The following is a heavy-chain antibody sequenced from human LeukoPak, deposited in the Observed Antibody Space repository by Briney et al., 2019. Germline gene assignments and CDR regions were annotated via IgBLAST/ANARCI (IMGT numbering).Heavy chain of an antibody. D-gene: IGHD2-15*01. CDR2: INHSEST. CDR1: GGSFRGYY. V-gene: IGHV4-34*01. J-gene: IGHJ4*02. Sequence: SETLSLTCAVYGGSFRGYYWSWIRQAPGKGLEWIGEINHSESTNYNPSLKSRVTISVDTSKNQFSLRLSSVTAADTAVYFCARDSRYCSGGNCHLRFDYWGQGILVTVSS. CDR3: ARDSRYCSGGNCHLRFDY.